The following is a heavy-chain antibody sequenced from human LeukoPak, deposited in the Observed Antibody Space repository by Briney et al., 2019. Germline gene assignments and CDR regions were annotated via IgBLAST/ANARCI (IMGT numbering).Heavy chain of an antibody. J-gene: IGHJ4*02. CDR3: AKDYSSSWYAAFDY. CDR1: GFTFSSYA. Sequence: GGSLRLSCAASGFTFSSYAMSWVRQAPGKGLEWVSAISGSGSSTYYADSVKGRFTISRDNSKNTLYLQMNSLRAEDTAVYYCAKDYSSSWYAAFDYWGQGTLVTVSS. CDR2: ISGSGSST. V-gene: IGHV3-23*01. D-gene: IGHD6-13*01.